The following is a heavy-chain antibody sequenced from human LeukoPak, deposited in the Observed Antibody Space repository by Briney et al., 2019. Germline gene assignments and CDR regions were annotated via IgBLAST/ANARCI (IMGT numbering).Heavy chain of an antibody. Sequence: GGSLRLSCAASGFTFSSYGMHWVRQAPGKGLEWVANIKQEGSEKYHVDSVKCRFTISRDNAKNLLYLQMNSLRAEHRGVYYCARARPYGSGRNWFDPWGQGALVTVSS. J-gene: IGHJ5*02. D-gene: IGHD3-10*01. CDR3: ARARPYGSGRNWFDP. CDR2: IKQEGSEK. CDR1: GFTFSSYG. V-gene: IGHV3-7*01.